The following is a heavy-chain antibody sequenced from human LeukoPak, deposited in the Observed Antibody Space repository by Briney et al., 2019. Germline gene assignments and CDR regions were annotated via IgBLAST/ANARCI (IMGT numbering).Heavy chain of an antibody. D-gene: IGHD4-17*01. J-gene: IGHJ5*02. CDR1: GGSIGSYY. CDR3: ARDQEVTTP. Sequence: ETLSLTCTVSGGSIGSYYCSWVRQAPGKGLEWVANIKQDGSEKYYVDSVKGRFTISRDNAKNSLYLQMNSLRAEDTAVYYCARDQEVTTPWGQGTLVTVSS. V-gene: IGHV3-7*01. CDR2: IKQDGSEK.